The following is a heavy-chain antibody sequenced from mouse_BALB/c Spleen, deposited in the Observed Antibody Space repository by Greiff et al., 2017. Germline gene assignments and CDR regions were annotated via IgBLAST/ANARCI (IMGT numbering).Heavy chain of an antibody. CDR2: IRNKANGYTT. CDR3: ASYRFYAMDY. V-gene: IGHV7-3*02. Sequence: DVKLVESGGGLVQPGGSLRLSCATSGFTFTDYYMSWVRQPPGKALEWLGFIRNKANGYTTEYSASVKGRFTISRDNSQSILYLQMNTLRAEDSATYYCASYRFYAMDYWGQGTSVTVSS. J-gene: IGHJ4*01. CDR1: GFTFTDYY.